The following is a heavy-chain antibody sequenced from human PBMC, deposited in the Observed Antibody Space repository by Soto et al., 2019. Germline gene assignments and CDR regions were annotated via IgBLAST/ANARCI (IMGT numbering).Heavy chain of an antibody. J-gene: IGHJ4*02. CDR1: GFSLSTRGVA. Sequence: QITLKESGPTLVKPTQTLTLTCNFSGFSLSTRGVAVGLFRQPPGKALEWLALIYWDEDKWYSPSLKSRLTITDDTSKNQLVLTMTNMAPVDTASYYCAHRPRGYAYYFDCWGQVTLVTVSS. V-gene: IGHV2-5*02. CDR2: IYWDEDK. CDR3: AHRPRGYAYYFDC. D-gene: IGHD5-12*01.